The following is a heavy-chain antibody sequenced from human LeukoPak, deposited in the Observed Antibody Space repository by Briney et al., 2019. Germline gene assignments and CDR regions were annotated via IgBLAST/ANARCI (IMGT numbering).Heavy chain of an antibody. CDR3: ARDLLGGSAAPFAFDI. CDR2: IHTSGST. V-gene: IGHV4-4*07. J-gene: IGHJ3*02. Sequence: SETLSLTCTVSGGSISSYYWSWIRQPAGKGLEWIGRIHTSGSTNYNPSLKSRVTMSVDTSKDQFSLKLSSVTAADTAVYYCARDLLGGSAAPFAFDIWGQGTMVTVSS. D-gene: IGHD7-27*01. CDR1: GGSISSYY.